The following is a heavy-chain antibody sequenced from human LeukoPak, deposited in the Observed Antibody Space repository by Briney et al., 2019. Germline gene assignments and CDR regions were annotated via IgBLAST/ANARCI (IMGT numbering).Heavy chain of an antibody. V-gene: IGHV3-74*01. CDR1: GFTFSSYW. J-gene: IGHJ4*02. D-gene: IGHD5-24*01. Sequence: GGSLRLSCAASGFTFSSYWMHWVRQAPGKGLVWVSRINSDGSSTSYADSVKGRFTISRDNAKNTLYLQMNSLRAEDTAVYYCARTESTRWLQFDYWGQGTLVTVSS. CDR3: ARTESTRWLQFDY. CDR2: INSDGSST.